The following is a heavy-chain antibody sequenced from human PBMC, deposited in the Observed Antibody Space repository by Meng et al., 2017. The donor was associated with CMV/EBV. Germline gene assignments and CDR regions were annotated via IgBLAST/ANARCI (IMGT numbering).Heavy chain of an antibody. CDR3: AKDLGDCSGGSCYTIGMDV. V-gene: IGHV3-23*01. CDR2: ISGSGGST. J-gene: IGHJ6*02. Sequence: GESLKISCAASGFTFSSYAMSWVRQAPGKGLEWVSAISGSGGSTYYADSVKGRFTISRDNSKNTLYLQMNSLRAEDTAVYYCAKDLGDCSGGSCYTIGMDVWGQGTTVTVSS. CDR1: GFTFSSYA. D-gene: IGHD2-15*01.